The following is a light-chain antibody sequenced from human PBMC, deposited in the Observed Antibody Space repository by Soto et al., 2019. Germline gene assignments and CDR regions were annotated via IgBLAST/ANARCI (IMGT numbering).Light chain of an antibody. CDR1: SSNIGSHY. CDR2: RNN. Sequence: QSVLTQPPSASVTPGQRVTISCSGSSSNIGSHYVFWYQQLPGTAPKLLIYRNNQRPSGVPDRFSGSKSGTSASLAISGLRSEDEADYYCAAWDDSLSGAMFGGGTKVTVL. V-gene: IGLV1-47*01. CDR3: AAWDDSLSGAM. J-gene: IGLJ3*02.